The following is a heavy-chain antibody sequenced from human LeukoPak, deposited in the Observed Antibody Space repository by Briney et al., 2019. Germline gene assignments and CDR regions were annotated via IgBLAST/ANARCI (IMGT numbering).Heavy chain of an antibody. CDR1: GFTFDDYA. CDR3: AKDSAQYYYDSSGYNG. V-gene: IGHV3-9*01. D-gene: IGHD3-22*01. J-gene: IGHJ4*02. Sequence: GGSLRLSCAASGFTFDDYAMHWVRQAPGKGLEWVSGISWNSGSIGYADSVKGRFIISRDNAKNSLYLQMNSLRAEDTALYYCAKDSAQYYYDSSGYNGWGQGTLVTVSS. CDR2: ISWNSGSI.